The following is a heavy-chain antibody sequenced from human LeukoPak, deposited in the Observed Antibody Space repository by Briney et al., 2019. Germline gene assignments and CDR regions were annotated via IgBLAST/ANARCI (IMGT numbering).Heavy chain of an antibody. D-gene: IGHD2-2*01. Sequence: GGSLRLSCTASGFTFSTHAMTWVRQAPGKGLEWVSAISANGGGAYHADSVKGRFTVSRDNSKNTLYLQMNSLRAEDTAVYYCAKLPTGIVVVPAATPVGYWGQGTLVTVSS. V-gene: IGHV3-23*01. J-gene: IGHJ4*02. CDR3: AKLPTGIVVVPAATPVGY. CDR2: ISANGGGA. CDR1: GFTFSTHA.